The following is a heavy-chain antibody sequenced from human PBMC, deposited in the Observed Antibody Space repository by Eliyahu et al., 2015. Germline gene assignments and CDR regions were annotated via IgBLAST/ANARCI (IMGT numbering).Heavy chain of an antibody. CDR2: IIPVFGTA. J-gene: IGHJ4*02. Sequence: QVQLVQSGAEVKKPGSSVTVSCXASGXTFNNYVISWIRQAPGQGLXWMGAIIPVFGTANYAQEXQGRAKLSADDSTRTAYMELSSLRSEDTAVYFCARDWGHWDGDNVVSHYFDNWGQGTLVTVSS. CDR1: GXTFNNYV. D-gene: IGHD4-17*01. V-gene: IGHV1-69*01. CDR3: ARDWGHWDGDNVVSHYFDN.